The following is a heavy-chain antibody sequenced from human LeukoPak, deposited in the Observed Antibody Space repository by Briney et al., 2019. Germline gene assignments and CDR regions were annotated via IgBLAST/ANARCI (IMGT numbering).Heavy chain of an antibody. CDR3: AREKVYDSSVAP. CDR2: INHSGST. Sequence: SETLSLTCAVYGGSFSGYYWSWIRQPPGKGLEWIGEINHSGSTNYNPSLKSRVTISVDTSKNQFSLKLSSVTAADTAVYYCAREKVYDSSVAPWGQGTMVTVSS. V-gene: IGHV4-34*01. CDR1: GGSFSGYY. D-gene: IGHD3-22*01. J-gene: IGHJ3*01.